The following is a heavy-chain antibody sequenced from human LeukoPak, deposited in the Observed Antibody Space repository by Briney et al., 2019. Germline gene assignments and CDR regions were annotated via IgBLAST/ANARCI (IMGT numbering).Heavy chain of an antibody. CDR3: ARRDSSGVVPRWDY. Sequence: KSSETLSLTCTVSGGSITSSSYYWGWIRQPPGKGLEWIGSIYYSGSTYYNPSLKSRVTISVDTSKNQFSLKLSSVTAADTALYYCARRDSSGVVPRWDYWGQGTLVTVSS. CDR2: IYYSGST. V-gene: IGHV4-39*01. J-gene: IGHJ4*02. D-gene: IGHD6-19*01. CDR1: GGSITSSSYY.